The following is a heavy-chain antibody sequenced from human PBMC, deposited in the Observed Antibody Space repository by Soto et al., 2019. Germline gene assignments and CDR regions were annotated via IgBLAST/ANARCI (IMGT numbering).Heavy chain of an antibody. CDR1: GYTFSSYG. J-gene: IGHJ5*02. CDR2: ISGYNGNT. CDR3: ARDQLEGNWFDP. V-gene: IGHV1-18*01. D-gene: IGHD1-1*01. Sequence: ASVKVSCKASGYTFSSYGISWVRQAPGQGLEWMGWISGYNGNTNYAQNLQGRVTMTTDTSTSTAYMELRSLRSDDTAVYYCARDQLEGNWFDPWGQGTLVTVYS.